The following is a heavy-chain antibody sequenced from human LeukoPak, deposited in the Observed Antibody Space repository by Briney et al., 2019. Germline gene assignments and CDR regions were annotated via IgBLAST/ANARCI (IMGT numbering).Heavy chain of an antibody. CDR3: AKENVLQYCDWGYYFDY. Sequence: GGSLRLSCAASGFTFSSYAMGGVRQAPGKGLEWVSAISGSGGTTYYADSVKGRFTISRDNSKNTLYLQMNSLRAEDTAVYYCAKENVLQYCDWGYYFDYWGQGTLVTVSS. CDR2: ISGSGGTT. V-gene: IGHV3-23*01. J-gene: IGHJ4*02. CDR1: GFTFSSYA. D-gene: IGHD3-9*01.